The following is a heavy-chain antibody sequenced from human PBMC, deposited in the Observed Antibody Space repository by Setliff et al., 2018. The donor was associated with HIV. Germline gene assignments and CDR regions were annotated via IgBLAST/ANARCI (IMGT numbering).Heavy chain of an antibody. V-gene: IGHV4-4*07. CDR2: VSSRGDT. J-gene: IGHJ4*02. CDR1: DSGTYY. CDR3: ASGVAGTVDY. D-gene: IGHD6-19*01. Sequence: PSETLSLTCTVSDSGTYYWSWIRQPAGKGLEWIGRVSSRGDTNYNPSLKSRVTMSVDTSKNQFSLKLSSVTAADTAVYYCASGVAGTVDYWGQGTLVTVSS.